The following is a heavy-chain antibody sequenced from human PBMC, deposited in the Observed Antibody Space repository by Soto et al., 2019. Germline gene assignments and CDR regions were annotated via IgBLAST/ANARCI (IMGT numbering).Heavy chain of an antibody. Sequence: GVSVSLSCSASGFHFRSYAMGWVRPDKGKGLEWVSAISRLGGSTYYADSVKGRFTISRDDSKNTLYLQMNSLKTEDTAVYYCTSLYSSSWYYYYYGMDGWGQGTKVTFSS. V-gene: IGHV3-23*01. CDR2: ISRLGGST. D-gene: IGHD6-13*01. CDR3: TSLYSSSWYYYYYGMDG. J-gene: IGHJ6*02. CDR1: GFHFRSYA.